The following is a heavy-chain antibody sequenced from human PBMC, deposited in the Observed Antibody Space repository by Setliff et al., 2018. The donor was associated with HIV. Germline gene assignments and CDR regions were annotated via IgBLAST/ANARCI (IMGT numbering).Heavy chain of an antibody. D-gene: IGHD3-10*01. CDR3: ARGLNYYGSGSYLPLGY. CDR2: IDHSGST. CDR1: GGSFNDYY. J-gene: IGHJ4*02. Sequence: KLPETLSLTCAVYGGSFNDYYWTWIRQPPGKGLEWIGEIDHSGSTKYHASLKSRVTISIDTSKNQISLKLSSVTAADTAVYYCARGLNYYGSGSYLPLGYWGQGTLVTVSS. V-gene: IGHV4-34*01.